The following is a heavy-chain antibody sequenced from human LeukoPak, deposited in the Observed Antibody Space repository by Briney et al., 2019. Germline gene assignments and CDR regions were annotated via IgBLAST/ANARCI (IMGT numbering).Heavy chain of an antibody. Sequence: GGSLRLSCAASGFTFDDYAMHWVRQAPGKGLEWVSGISWNSGSIGYADSVKGRFTISRDNAKNSLYLQMNSLRAEDTALYYCAKDMGYSYGINWFDPWGQGTLVTVSS. CDR2: ISWNSGSI. CDR1: GFTFDDYA. CDR3: AKDMGYSYGINWFDP. J-gene: IGHJ5*02. V-gene: IGHV3-9*01. D-gene: IGHD5-18*01.